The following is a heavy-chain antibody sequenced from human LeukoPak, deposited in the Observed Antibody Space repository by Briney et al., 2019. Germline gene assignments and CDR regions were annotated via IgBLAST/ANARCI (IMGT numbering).Heavy chain of an antibody. CDR1: GGTFSSYA. CDR2: ISPILGIA. CDR3: ARAPIHCSSTSCRNQFDY. V-gene: IGHV1-69*04. Sequence: ASVKVSCKASGGTFSSYAISWVRQAPGQGLEWMGRISPILGIANYAQKFQGRVTITADKSTSTAYMELSSLRSEDTAVYYCARAPIHCSSTSCRNQFDYWGQGTLVTVSS. D-gene: IGHD2-2*01. J-gene: IGHJ4*02.